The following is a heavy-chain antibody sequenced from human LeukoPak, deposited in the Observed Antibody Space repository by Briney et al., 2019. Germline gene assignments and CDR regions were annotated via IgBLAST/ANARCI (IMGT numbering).Heavy chain of an antibody. Sequence: GGSLRLSCAASGFTFSNYGMHWVRQAPGKGLEWVAFIRYDGSNKYYADSVKGRFTISRDNSKNTLSLQMNSLRAEDTAVYYCARPDTAMVHYYYMDVWGKGTTVTISS. D-gene: IGHD5-18*01. CDR1: GFTFSNYG. J-gene: IGHJ6*03. V-gene: IGHV3-30*02. CDR3: ARPDTAMVHYYYMDV. CDR2: IRYDGSNK.